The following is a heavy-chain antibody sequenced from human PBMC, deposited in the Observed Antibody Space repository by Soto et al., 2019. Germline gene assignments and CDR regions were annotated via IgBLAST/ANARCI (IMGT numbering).Heavy chain of an antibody. CDR2: ISSDSSYT. J-gene: IGHJ5*02. V-gene: IGHV3-11*06. CDR3: ARVQRYSSSSPHNWFDP. Sequence: GGSLRLSCAASGFTFSDYYMSWIRQAPGKGLEWVSYISSDSSYTNYADSVKGRFTISRDNAKNSLYLQMNSLRAEDTAVYYCARVQRYSSSSPHNWFDPWGQGTLVTVSS. CDR1: GFTFSDYY. D-gene: IGHD6-6*01.